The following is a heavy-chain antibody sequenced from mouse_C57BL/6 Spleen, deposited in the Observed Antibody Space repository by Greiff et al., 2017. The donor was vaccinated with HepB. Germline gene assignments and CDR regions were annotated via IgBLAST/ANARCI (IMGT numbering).Heavy chain of an antibody. CDR1: GFNIKDYY. V-gene: IGHV14-2*01. CDR2: IDPEDGET. D-gene: IGHD1-1*01. Sequence: EVQVVESGAELVKPGASVKLSCTASGFNIKDYYMHWVKQRTEQGLEWIGRIDPEDGETKYAPKFQGKATITADTSSNTAYLQLSSLTSEDTAVYYCARWDYYGSSPYAMDYWGQGTSVTVSS. CDR3: ARWDYYGSSPYAMDY. J-gene: IGHJ4*01.